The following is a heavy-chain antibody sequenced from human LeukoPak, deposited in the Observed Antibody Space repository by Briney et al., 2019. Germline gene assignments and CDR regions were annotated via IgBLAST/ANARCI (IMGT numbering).Heavy chain of an antibody. Sequence: SETLSLTCTVSGGPISSYYWSWIRQPPGKGLEWIGYIYYSGSTNYNPSLKSRVTISVDTSKNQFSLKLSSVTAADTAVYYCARDSGDYYDSSGSFDYWGQGTLVTVSS. CDR1: GGPISSYY. CDR3: ARDSGDYYDSSGSFDY. V-gene: IGHV4-59*01. CDR2: IYYSGST. D-gene: IGHD3-22*01. J-gene: IGHJ4*03.